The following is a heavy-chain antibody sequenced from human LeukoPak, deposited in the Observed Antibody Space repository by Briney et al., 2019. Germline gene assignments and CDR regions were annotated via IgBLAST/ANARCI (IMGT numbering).Heavy chain of an antibody. D-gene: IGHD7-27*01. CDR2: ISAYNGNT. J-gene: IGHJ6*02. CDR3: ARDGDPQDYYYYYGMDV. CDR1: GYTFTSYG. Sequence: ASVKVSCKASGYTFTSYGISWVRPAPGQGLEWMGWISAYNGNTNYAQKLQGRVTMTTDTSTSTAYMELRSLRSDDTAVYYCARDGDPQDYYYYYGMDVWGQGTTVTVSS. V-gene: IGHV1-18*01.